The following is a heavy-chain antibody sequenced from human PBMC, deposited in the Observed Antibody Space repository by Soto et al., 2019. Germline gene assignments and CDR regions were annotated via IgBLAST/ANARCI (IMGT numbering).Heavy chain of an antibody. CDR2: TYSRSKWYN. V-gene: IGHV6-1*01. Sequence: HSQTLSLTCDISGDSVSSNTASWNLVRQSPSRGLEWLGRTYSRSKWYNDYAVSVKSRIIINPDTSKNQFSLQLNSVTPEDTAVYYCAKGDNLGPKTGYAFDPWGQGILVTVSS. J-gene: IGHJ5*02. D-gene: IGHD5-12*01. CDR3: AKGDNLGPKTGYAFDP. CDR1: GDSVSSNTAS.